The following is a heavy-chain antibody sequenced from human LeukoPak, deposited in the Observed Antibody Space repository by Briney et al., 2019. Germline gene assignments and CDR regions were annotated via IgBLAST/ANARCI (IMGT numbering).Heavy chain of an antibody. CDR2: IKQDGSEK. CDR3: ARRYCSGNSCYPQFDY. Sequence: PGGSLRLSCAASGFTFSNFWMNWVRQAPGEGLEWVANIKQDGSEKFYVDSVKGRFTISRDNAKDSLYLQMNSPRAEDTAVYYCARRYCSGNSCYPQFDYWGQGTLVTVSS. CDR1: GFTFSNFW. V-gene: IGHV3-7*01. J-gene: IGHJ4*02. D-gene: IGHD2-2*01.